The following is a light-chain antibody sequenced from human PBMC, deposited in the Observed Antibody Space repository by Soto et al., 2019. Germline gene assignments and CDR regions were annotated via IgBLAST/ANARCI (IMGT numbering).Light chain of an antibody. J-gene: IGKJ1*01. V-gene: IGKV3-15*01. CDR3: QQYNNWPPK. Sequence: EIVMTQSPATLSVSPGERATLSCRASQSVSSNLAGYQQKPGQAPRLLIYGASTRATGIPARFSGSVSGTEFTLTISSLQSEDFAVYYCQQYNNWPPKFGQGTKVEIK. CDR2: GAS. CDR1: QSVSSN.